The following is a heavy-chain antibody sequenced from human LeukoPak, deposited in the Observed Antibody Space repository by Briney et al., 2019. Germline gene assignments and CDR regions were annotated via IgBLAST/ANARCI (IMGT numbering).Heavy chain of an antibody. CDR3: ARLLDYSNYPRYYYYYMDV. V-gene: IGHV5-10-1*01. J-gene: IGHJ6*02. CDR1: GYSFTNYW. CDR2: IDPSDSYT. D-gene: IGHD4-11*01. Sequence: GESLRISCKGSGYSFTNYWINWVRQMPGKGLEWMGMIDPSDSYTNYSPSFQGHVTISADKSISAAYLQWSSLKASDTAIYYCARLLDYSNYPRYYYYYMDVWGQGTTVTVSS.